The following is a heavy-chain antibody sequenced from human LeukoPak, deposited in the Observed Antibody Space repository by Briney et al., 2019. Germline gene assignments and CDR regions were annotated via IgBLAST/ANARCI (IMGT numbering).Heavy chain of an antibody. J-gene: IGHJ4*02. D-gene: IGHD1-26*01. CDR2: SIPICGTA. V-gene: IGHV1-69*05. CDR3: ARALYVGDTEYYFDY. CDR1: GGTFTIYA. Sequence: GSSVTVSFTSSGGTFTIYAISWVRQAPGPGLGWVGGSIPICGTANYAQQFQGRVTITTDESTSTAYMELSSLRSEDTAVYYCARALYVGDTEYYFDYWGQGTLVTVSS.